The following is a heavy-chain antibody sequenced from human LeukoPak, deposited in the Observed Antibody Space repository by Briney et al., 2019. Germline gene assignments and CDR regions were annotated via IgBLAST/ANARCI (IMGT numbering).Heavy chain of an antibody. CDR1: GYTFTGYY. CDR2: INPNSGGT. CDR3: ARARTRSSWYAIDY. D-gene: IGHD6-13*01. J-gene: IGHJ4*02. V-gene: IGHV1-2*02. Sequence: ASVKVSCKASGYTFTGYYMHWVRQAPGQGLEWMGWINPNSGGTNYAQKFQGRVTMTRDTSISTAYVELSRLRSDDTAVYSCARARTRSSWYAIDYWGQGTLVTVSS.